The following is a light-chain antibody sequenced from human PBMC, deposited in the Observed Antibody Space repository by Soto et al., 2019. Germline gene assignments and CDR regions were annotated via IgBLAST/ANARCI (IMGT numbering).Light chain of an antibody. CDR3: QQYNKWPLT. CDR1: QSVSSN. V-gene: IGKV3-15*01. J-gene: IGKJ1*01. CDR2: GAS. Sequence: EIVMTQSPATLSVSPGERATLSCRASQSVSSNLAWYQQKPGQAPRLLIYGASTRATGIPSRFSGSGSGTEFTLTISSLQSEDCAVYYCQQYNKWPLTFGQGTKVEIK.